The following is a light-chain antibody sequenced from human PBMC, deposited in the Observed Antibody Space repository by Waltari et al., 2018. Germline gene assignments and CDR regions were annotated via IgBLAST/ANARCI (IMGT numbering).Light chain of an antibody. CDR3: QQYAGSPWT. V-gene: IGKV1-5*03. Sequence: ETQMTQSPSTLSASAGDRVTTTCRASESISSWLAWYQQKPGRAPKLLVYEASSLERGVPSRFSGGGFGTEFTLTISVLQPDDFATYYCQQYAGSPWTFGQGTKVEIK. CDR2: EAS. J-gene: IGKJ1*01. CDR1: ESISSW.